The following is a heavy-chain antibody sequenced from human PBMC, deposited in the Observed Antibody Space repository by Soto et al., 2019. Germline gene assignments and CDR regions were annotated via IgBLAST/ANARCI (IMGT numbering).Heavy chain of an antibody. CDR3: ARGSYCSRSSCYQPYTGFDP. CDR2: IKHSGTT. CDR1: GGSFSDYY. D-gene: IGHD2-2*01. Sequence: SETLSLTCVVYGGSFSDYYWSWIRQPPGKGLEWIGEIKHSGTTNYNLSLRSRVTISVDTSKNQFSLKLSSVTAADTAVYYCARGSYCSRSSCYQPYTGFDPWGQGTMVTVSS. V-gene: IGHV4-34*01. J-gene: IGHJ5*02.